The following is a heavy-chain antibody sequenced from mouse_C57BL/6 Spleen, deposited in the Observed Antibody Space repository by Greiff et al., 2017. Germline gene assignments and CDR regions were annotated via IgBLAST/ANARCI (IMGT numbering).Heavy chain of an antibody. Sequence: VQLKQSGPELVKPGDSVKISCKASGYSFTGYFMNWVMQSHGKSLEWIGRINPYNGDTFYNQKFKGKATLTVDKSSSTAHMELRSLTSEDSAVYYCASSLLREGYSAMDYWGQGTSVTVSS. CDR1: GYSFTGYF. CDR3: ASSLLREGYSAMDY. D-gene: IGHD1-1*01. V-gene: IGHV1-20*01. J-gene: IGHJ4*01. CDR2: INPYNGDT.